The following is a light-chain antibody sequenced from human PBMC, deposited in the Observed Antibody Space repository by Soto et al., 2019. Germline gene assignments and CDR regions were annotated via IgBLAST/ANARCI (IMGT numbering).Light chain of an antibody. CDR3: QQLSSYPVT. CDR1: QGISSY. V-gene: IGKV1-9*01. J-gene: IGKJ4*01. CDR2: AAS. Sequence: DVQLDQSPSFLSASIGDRVTITCRASQGISSYLAWYQQGPGKAPKLLIFAASSLRTGVPSRFSGAGSGTEFTLTISSLQPEDFATYYCQQLSSYPVTFGGGTKVEI.